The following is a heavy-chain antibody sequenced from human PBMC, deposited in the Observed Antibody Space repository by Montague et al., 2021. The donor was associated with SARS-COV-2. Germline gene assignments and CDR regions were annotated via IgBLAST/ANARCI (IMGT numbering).Heavy chain of an antibody. V-gene: IGHV2-70*11. CDR3: ARTTMITFGGVIVPFDY. CDR1: GFSLSTSGMC. J-gene: IGHJ4*02. Sequence: PALVKPTQTLTLTCTFSGFSLSTSGMCVGWIRQPPGKALEWLARXDWDDDKYYSTSLKTRLTISKDTSKNQVVLTMTNMDPVDTATYYCARTTMITFGGVIVPFDYWGQGTLVTVSS. D-gene: IGHD3-16*02. CDR2: XDWDDDK.